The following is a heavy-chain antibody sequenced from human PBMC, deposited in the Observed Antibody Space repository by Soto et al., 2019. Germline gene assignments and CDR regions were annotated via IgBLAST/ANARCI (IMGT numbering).Heavy chain of an antibody. CDR2: ISFDGNNK. Sequence: QVQLVQTGGGAVLPGRSLSLSCAASGFRFSDYGMHWVRQAPGKGLEWVAVISFDGNNKYYADSVKGRFTISRDNSKHTLYLQMEGLRVEDTAVYYCARGGRSGSSGYYNPSFDYWGQGTLVSVSS. J-gene: IGHJ4*02. V-gene: IGHV3-30*03. CDR1: GFRFSDYG. D-gene: IGHD3-22*01. CDR3: ARGGRSGSSGYYNPSFDY.